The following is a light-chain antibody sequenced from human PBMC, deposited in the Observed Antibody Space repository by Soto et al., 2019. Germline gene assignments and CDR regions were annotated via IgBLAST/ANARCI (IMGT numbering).Light chain of an antibody. CDR2: DAS. J-gene: IGKJ1*01. CDR1: QSISSW. Sequence: DIQMTQSPSTLSASVGDRVTITCRASQSISSWLAWYQQKPGKAPKLLIYDASSLESGVPSRFSGSGSGTECPLTISSLQPDDFATYYCQQYNSYSGTFGQGTKVQIK. CDR3: QQYNSYSGT. V-gene: IGKV1-5*01.